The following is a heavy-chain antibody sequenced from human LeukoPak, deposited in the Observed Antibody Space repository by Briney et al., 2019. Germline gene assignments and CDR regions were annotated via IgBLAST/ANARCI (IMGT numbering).Heavy chain of an antibody. D-gene: IGHD2-2*01. V-gene: IGHV1-24*01. CDR3: ATDPPGGYCSSTSCYGH. CDR1: GYTLTELS. Sequence: ASVKVSCKVSGYTLTELSMHWVRQAPGKGLEWMGGFDPEDGETIYAQKFQGRVTMTEDTSTDTAYMELSSLRSEDTAVYYCATDPPGGYCSSTSCYGHWGQGTLVTVSS. CDR2: FDPEDGET. J-gene: IGHJ1*01.